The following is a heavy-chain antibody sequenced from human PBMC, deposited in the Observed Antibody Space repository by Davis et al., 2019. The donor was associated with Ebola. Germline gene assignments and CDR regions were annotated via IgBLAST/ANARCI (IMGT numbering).Heavy chain of an antibody. Sequence: GESLKISCAASGFTFSDYGMSWVRQAPGKGLEWVSTISGSGGSTYYADSVKGRFTVARDNLKNPLHLQMNRLRAEDTAVYYCAKMGDDFWNGFSLPPNHYYMDVWGDGTTVTVSS. CDR1: GFTFSDYG. D-gene: IGHD3-3*01. V-gene: IGHV3-23*01. CDR3: AKMGDDFWNGFSLPPNHYYMDV. CDR2: ISGSGGST. J-gene: IGHJ6*03.